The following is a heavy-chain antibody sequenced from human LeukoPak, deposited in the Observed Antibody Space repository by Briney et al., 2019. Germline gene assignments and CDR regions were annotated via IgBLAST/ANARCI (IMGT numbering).Heavy chain of an antibody. J-gene: IGHJ6*03. V-gene: IGHV4-59*01. CDR3: AREGWYYGSGSYYYYYYMDV. Sequence: SETLSLTCTVSGGSISSYYWSWIRQPPGKGLEWIGYIYYSGSTNYNPSPKSRVTISVDTSKNQFSLKLSSVTAADTAVYYCAREGWYYGSGSYYYYYYMDVWGKGTTVTVSS. CDR2: IYYSGST. CDR1: GGSISSYY. D-gene: IGHD3-10*01.